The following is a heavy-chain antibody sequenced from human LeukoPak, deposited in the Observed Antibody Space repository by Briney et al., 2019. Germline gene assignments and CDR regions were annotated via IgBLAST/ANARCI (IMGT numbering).Heavy chain of an antibody. D-gene: IGHD6-25*01. V-gene: IGHV4-59*01. Sequence: SGTLSLSCPDSGGSITIYYRSWICQPPGKGLEWIGYIFYSGGTNYNPSLKRRVPISLDTSNSQSSLKVSSVSAAETAVYSCATDLRPTAGFDGWGPGTTVTVSS. CDR1: GGSITIYY. CDR3: ATDLRPTAGFDG. CDR2: IFYSGGT. J-gene: IGHJ3*01.